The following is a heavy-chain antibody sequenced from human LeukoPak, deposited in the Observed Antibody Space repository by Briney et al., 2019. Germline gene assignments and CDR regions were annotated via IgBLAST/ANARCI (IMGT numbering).Heavy chain of an antibody. J-gene: IGHJ6*02. Sequence: GGSLRLSCAASGFAVSSNHMNWVRQAPGKGLEWVSVIFNGGSTYYADSVKGRFTISRDNSKNTLYLQMNSLRAEDTAVYYCARDYSSGWHRTPGRGYYYGMDVWGQGTTVTVSS. D-gene: IGHD6-19*01. V-gene: IGHV3-53*01. CDR2: IFNGGST. CDR1: GFAVSSNH. CDR3: ARDYSSGWHRTPGRGYYYGMDV.